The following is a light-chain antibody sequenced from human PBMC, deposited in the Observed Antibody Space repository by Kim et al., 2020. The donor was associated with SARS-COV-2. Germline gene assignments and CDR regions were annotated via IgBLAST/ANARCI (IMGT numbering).Light chain of an antibody. CDR3: AAWDDSLTGWV. V-gene: IGLV1-44*01. CDR1: SSNIGSHT. Sequence: GQRVTISCSGSSSNIGSHTVNWYQQLPGTAPKRLIYNNNQRPSGVPDRFSGSKSGTSASLAISGLQSEDEADYSCAAWDDSLTGWVFGGGTQLTVL. J-gene: IGLJ3*02. CDR2: NNN.